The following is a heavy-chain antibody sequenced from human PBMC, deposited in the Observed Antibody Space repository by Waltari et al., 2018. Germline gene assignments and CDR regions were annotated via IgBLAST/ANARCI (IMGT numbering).Heavy chain of an antibody. D-gene: IGHD6-19*01. CDR1: GYTLTELS. CDR2: FDPEDGET. V-gene: IGHV1-24*01. CDR3: ATVDPGSGWYPYYYYGMDV. Sequence: QVQLVQSGAEVKKPGASVKVSCKVSGYTLTELSMHWVRQAPGKGLEWMGGFDPEDGETIYEQKYQGRGTMTEDTSTDTAYMELSSLRSEDTAVYYCATVDPGSGWYPYYYYGMDVWGQGTTVTVSS. J-gene: IGHJ6*02.